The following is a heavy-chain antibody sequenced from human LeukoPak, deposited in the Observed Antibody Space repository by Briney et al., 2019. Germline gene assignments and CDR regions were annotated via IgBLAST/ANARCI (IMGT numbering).Heavy chain of an antibody. D-gene: IGHD3-10*01. CDR2: IRYDGSNK. J-gene: IGHJ5*02. V-gene: IGHV3-30*02. CDR3: AKDMAMVRGVIITRNWFDP. Sequence: PGGSLRLSCAASGFTFSSYGMHWVRQAPGKGLEWVAFIRYDGSNKYYADSVKGRFTISRDNSKNTLYLQMNSLRAEDTAVYYCAKDMAMVRGVIITRNWFDPWGQGTLVTVSS. CDR1: GFTFSSYG.